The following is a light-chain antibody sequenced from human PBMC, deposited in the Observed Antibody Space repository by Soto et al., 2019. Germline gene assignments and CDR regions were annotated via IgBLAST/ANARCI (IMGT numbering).Light chain of an antibody. Sequence: EIVMTQSPATLSVAPGERVTLSCRASQSVSSNLTCYQQKPSQAPRLPIYGASTRATGIPARFSFSRSGTEFTLTISSLQSEDFAVYYCQQYNNWPLFGQGTKVEIK. CDR1: QSVSSN. J-gene: IGKJ1*01. V-gene: IGKV3-15*01. CDR3: QQYNNWPL. CDR2: GAS.